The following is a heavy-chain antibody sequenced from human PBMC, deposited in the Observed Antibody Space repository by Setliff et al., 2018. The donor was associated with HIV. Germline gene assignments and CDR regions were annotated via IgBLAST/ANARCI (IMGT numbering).Heavy chain of an antibody. V-gene: IGHV4-61*09. D-gene: IGHD3-3*01. CDR3: ARAVVFASGNFWFDP. Sequence: SETLSLTCKVSGAAVTSSAFYWTWIRQPAGKGLEWIGHITASGGATYNPSVKSRVSISLGSPSSEFSLRLTSVSAADTAVYYCARAVVFASGNFWFDPWGPGALVTVSS. CDR2: ITASGGA. CDR1: GAAVTSSAFY. J-gene: IGHJ5*02.